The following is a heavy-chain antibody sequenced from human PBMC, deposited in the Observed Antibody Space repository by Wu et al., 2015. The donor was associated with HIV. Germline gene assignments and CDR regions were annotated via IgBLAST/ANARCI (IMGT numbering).Heavy chain of an antibody. D-gene: IGHD3-3*01. CDR2: INHDGSA. V-gene: IGHV4-34*01. CDR1: GGSFSGSY. J-gene: IGHJ6*03. Sequence: QVQLQQWGAGLLKPSETPSLTCAFYGGSFSGSYWTWIRQPPGKGLELIGEINHDGSAYYNPSLESRVTISLDTSKNQFSLTLSSVTAADTAVYYCARGVRGFSSDSFSLYYYMDVWGKGTTVTVSS. CDR3: ARGVRGFSSDSFSLYYYMDV.